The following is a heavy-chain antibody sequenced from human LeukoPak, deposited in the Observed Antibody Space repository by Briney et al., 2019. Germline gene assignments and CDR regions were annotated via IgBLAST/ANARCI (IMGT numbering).Heavy chain of an antibody. CDR2: IYYSGST. D-gene: IGHD2-2*01. CDR3: ARWCSTSCHEEVYCYFFDL. J-gene: IGHJ6*03. V-gene: IGHV4-59*01. CDR1: GGFNISYY. Sequence: SETLSLTCTVSGGFNISYYGIWTRQPPGKGLEWIGYIYYSGSTNYNPSLKSRVTISVDTSKNQFSLKLSSVTAADTAVYYCARWCSTSCHEEVYCYFFDLGGKGTTVTVSS.